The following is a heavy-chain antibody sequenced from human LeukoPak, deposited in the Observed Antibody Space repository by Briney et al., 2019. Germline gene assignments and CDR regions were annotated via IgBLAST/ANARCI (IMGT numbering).Heavy chain of an antibody. Sequence: ASVKVSCKASGYTFTGHYMHWVRQAPGRGLEWMGWINPNSGGTNCAQKFQGSVTMTRDASSTTVYMELTRLSSDDTAVYYCATTSSSWVEGAFDIWGQGTMVTVSS. D-gene: IGHD6-13*01. V-gene: IGHV1-2*04. CDR2: INPNSGGT. CDR3: ATTSSSWVEGAFDI. J-gene: IGHJ3*02. CDR1: GYTFTGHY.